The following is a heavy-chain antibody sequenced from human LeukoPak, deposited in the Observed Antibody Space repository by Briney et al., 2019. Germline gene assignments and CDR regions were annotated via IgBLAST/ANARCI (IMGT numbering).Heavy chain of an antibody. CDR3: ASEEVSPRQHLAYFDY. D-gene: IGHD6-13*01. Sequence: GAPVKSSCKASGYTFTAYYMHWVRQAPGQGLEWMGWINPNSGGTKYAQKFQARVTMTRDTSISTAYMELSRLTSDDTAVYYCASEEVSPRQHLAYFDYWGQGTLATSSS. CDR1: GYTFTAYY. J-gene: IGHJ4*02. V-gene: IGHV1-2*02. CDR2: INPNSGGT.